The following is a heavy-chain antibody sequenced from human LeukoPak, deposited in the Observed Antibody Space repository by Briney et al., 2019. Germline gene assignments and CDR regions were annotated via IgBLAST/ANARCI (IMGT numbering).Heavy chain of an antibody. CDR2: INHSGST. D-gene: IGHD4-11*01. CDR3: TRGPYSNLGRFDY. CDR1: GGSFSGYY. V-gene: IGHV4-34*01. J-gene: IGHJ4*02. Sequence: SETLSLTCAVYGGSFSGYYWSWIRQPPGKGLEWIGEINHSGSTNYNPSLKSRVTISVDTSKNQFSLKLSSVITADTAMYYCTRGPYSNLGRFDYWGQGTLVTVSS.